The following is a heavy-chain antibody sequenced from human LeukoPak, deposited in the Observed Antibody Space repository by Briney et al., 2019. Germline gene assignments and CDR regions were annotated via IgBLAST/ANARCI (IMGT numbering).Heavy chain of an antibody. CDR1: GFTVSSNY. D-gene: IGHD3-16*01. Sequence: PGGSLRLSCAASGFTVSSNYMSWVRQAPGKGLEWVANIKQDGSEKYYVDSVKGRFTISRDNAKNSLYLQMNSLRAEDTAVYYYARAGDGDYFDYWGQGTLVTVSS. J-gene: IGHJ4*02. CDR2: IKQDGSEK. V-gene: IGHV3-7*01. CDR3: ARAGDGDYFDY.